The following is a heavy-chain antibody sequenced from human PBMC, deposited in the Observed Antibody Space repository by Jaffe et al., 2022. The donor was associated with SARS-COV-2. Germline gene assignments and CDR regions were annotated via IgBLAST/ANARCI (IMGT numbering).Heavy chain of an antibody. V-gene: IGHV3-30*18. J-gene: IGHJ4*02. CDR3: AKDYYYDSSGYSDY. CDR2: ISYDGSNK. CDR1: GFTFSSYG. D-gene: IGHD3-22*01. Sequence: QVQLVESGGGVVQPGRSLRLSCAASGFTFSSYGMHWVRQAPGKGLEWVAVISYDGSNKYYADSVKGRFTISRDNSKNTLYLQMNSLRAEDTAVYYCAKDYYYDSSGYSDYWGQGTLVTVSS.